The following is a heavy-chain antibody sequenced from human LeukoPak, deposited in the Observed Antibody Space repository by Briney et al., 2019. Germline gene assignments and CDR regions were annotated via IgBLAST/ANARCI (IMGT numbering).Heavy chain of an antibody. D-gene: IGHD3-22*01. J-gene: IGHJ4*02. Sequence: GGSLRLSCAASGFTFSSYWMSWVRQAPGKGLEWVANIKQDGVEKYHVDSVKGRFTIPRDNAKKSLYLQMNSLRAGDTAVYYCVRACDRSSCPYYFDSWGQGTLVTVSS. V-gene: IGHV3-7*03. CDR2: IKQDGVEK. CDR1: GFTFSSYW. CDR3: VRACDRSSCPYYFDS.